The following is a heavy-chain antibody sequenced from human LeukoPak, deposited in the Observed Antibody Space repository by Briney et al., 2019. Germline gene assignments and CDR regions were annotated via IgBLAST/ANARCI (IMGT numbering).Heavy chain of an antibody. V-gene: IGHV3-21*01. Sequence: GSLRLSCAASGFTFSSYSMNWVRQAPGKGLEWVSSISSSSSYIYYADSVKGRFTISRDNAKNSLYLQMNSLRAEDTAVYYCARDVGSGYTDAFDIWGQGTMVTVSS. J-gene: IGHJ3*02. D-gene: IGHD5-12*01. CDR2: ISSSSSYI. CDR1: GFTFSSYS. CDR3: ARDVGSGYTDAFDI.